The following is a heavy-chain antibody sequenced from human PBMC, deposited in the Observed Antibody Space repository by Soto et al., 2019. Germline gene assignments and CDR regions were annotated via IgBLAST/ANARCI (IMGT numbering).Heavy chain of an antibody. CDR1: GYTFVSYG. CDR3: ARDQYYFDSSGYYDF. V-gene: IGHV1-18*04. J-gene: IGHJ4*02. Sequence: QIQLVQSGAEVKKPGASVRVSCETSGYTFVSYGISWVRQAPGQGLEWMGWISPYTGNTNYAEKFKDRVTLTTDTSTDTAFLDLRSLTSDDTAVYFCARDQYYFDSSGYYDFWGQGTLVTVSS. D-gene: IGHD3-22*01. CDR2: ISPYTGNT.